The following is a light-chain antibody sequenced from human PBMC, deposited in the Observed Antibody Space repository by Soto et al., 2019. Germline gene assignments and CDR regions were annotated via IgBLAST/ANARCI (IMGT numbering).Light chain of an antibody. V-gene: IGKV1-5*03. CDR2: KAS. Sequence: DIHLTQSPSTLSASVGDRVTITCRASQSISSWLAWYQQKPGKAPKLLIYKASTLESGVPSRFXGSGSGXXXTLTISSLQPDDFATYYCQHWVDYMWTFGQGTKVEIK. CDR3: QHWVDYMWT. CDR1: QSISSW. J-gene: IGKJ1*01.